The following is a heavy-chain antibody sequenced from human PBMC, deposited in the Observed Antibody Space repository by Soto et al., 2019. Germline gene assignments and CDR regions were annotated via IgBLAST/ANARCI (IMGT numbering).Heavy chain of an antibody. D-gene: IGHD3-3*01. Sequence: VQLVESGGGVVQPGTSLRLSCAASGFSFSYFGMSWVRQAPGKGLEWVSVMSGSGDDAYYADSVKGRFTISRDNSKNMLYLQMNSLRAEDTAVYFCAKKVTIYAVDPADYWGQGTQVAVSS. CDR1: GFSFSYFG. V-gene: IGHV3-23*04. J-gene: IGHJ4*02. CDR3: AKKVTIYAVDPADY. CDR2: MSGSGDDA.